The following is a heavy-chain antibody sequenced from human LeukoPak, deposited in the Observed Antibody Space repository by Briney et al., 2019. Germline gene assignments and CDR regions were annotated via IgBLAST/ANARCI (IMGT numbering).Heavy chain of an antibody. D-gene: IGHD6-6*01. CDR2: INPSGGST. CDR3: ARDGPRIAALGEDFDY. J-gene: IGHJ4*02. V-gene: IGHV1-46*01. Sequence: ASVKVSCKTSGYTFTSYYMHWVRQAPGQGLEWMGIINPSGGSTSYAQKFQGRVTMTRDTSTSTVYMELSSLRSEDTAVYYCARDGPRIAALGEDFDYWGQGTLVTVSS. CDR1: GYTFTSYY.